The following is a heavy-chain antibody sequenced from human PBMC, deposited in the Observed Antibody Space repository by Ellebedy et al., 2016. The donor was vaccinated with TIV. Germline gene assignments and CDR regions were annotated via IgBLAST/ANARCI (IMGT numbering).Heavy chain of an antibody. CDR3: AKSTGYCSSTRCYMGAFDI. Sequence: GGSLRLSXAASGFTFSSYAMSWVRQAPGKGLEWVSSISGSGGSTYYADSVKGRFTISRDNSKNTLYLQMNSLRAEDTAVYYCAKSTGYCSSTRCYMGAFDIWGQGTMVTVSS. CDR1: GFTFSSYA. D-gene: IGHD2-2*02. V-gene: IGHV3-23*01. J-gene: IGHJ3*02. CDR2: ISGSGGST.